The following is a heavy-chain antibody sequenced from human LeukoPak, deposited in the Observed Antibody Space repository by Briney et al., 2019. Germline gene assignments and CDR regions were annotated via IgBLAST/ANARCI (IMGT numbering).Heavy chain of an antibody. CDR3: AKDWAGVATILPYYFDY. CDR1: GFTISSYA. D-gene: IGHD5-12*01. CDR2: ISGSGGST. V-gene: IGHV3-23*01. Sequence: GGSLRLSCAASGFTISSYAMSWVRQAPGKGLEWVSAISGSGGSTYYADSVKGRFTISRDNSKNTLYLQMNSLRAEDTAVYYCAKDWAGVATILPYYFDYWGQGTLVTVSS. J-gene: IGHJ4*02.